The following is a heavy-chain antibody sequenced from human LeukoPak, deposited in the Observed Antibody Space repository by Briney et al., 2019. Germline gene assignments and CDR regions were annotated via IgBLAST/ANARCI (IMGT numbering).Heavy chain of an antibody. CDR1: GGSISSYY. CDR2: IYYSGST. D-gene: IGHD6-19*01. Sequence: PSETLSLTCTVSGGSISSYYWSWIQQPPGKGLEWIGYIYYSGSTNYNPSLKSRVTISVDTSKNQFSLKLSSVTAADTAVYYCARDRYSSGWQHYYYMDVWGKGTTVTVSS. V-gene: IGHV4-59*01. CDR3: ARDRYSSGWQHYYYMDV. J-gene: IGHJ6*03.